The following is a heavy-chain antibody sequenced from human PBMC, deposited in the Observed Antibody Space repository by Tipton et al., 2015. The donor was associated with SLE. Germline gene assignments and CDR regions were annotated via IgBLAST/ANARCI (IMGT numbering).Heavy chain of an antibody. CDR2: ISASGTST. J-gene: IGHJ4*02. V-gene: IGHV3-23*01. CDR3: ARVGYSSSAFDY. Sequence: SLRLSCAASGFIFSNYAMSWVRQAPGERLKWVSGISASGTSTYYGDSADSVKGRFTISRDNARNSVYLQMNNLRLEDTAVYYCARVGYSSSAFDYWGQGALVTVSS. CDR1: GFIFSNYA. D-gene: IGHD6-6*01.